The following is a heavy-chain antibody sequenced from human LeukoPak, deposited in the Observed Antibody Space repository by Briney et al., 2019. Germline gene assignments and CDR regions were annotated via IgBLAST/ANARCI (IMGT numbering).Heavy chain of an antibody. J-gene: IGHJ4*02. V-gene: IGHV3-20*04. CDR1: GFIFDDYG. D-gene: IGHD6-13*01. CDR3: ARVYLSQQLVPGLDY. Sequence: GGSLRLSCAASGFIFDDYGMSWVRQAPGKGLEWVSGINWNGSITGYADSVKGRFTISRDNAKNSMYLQMNSLRAEGTALYYCARVYLSQQLVPGLDYWGQGTLVTVSS. CDR2: INWNGSIT.